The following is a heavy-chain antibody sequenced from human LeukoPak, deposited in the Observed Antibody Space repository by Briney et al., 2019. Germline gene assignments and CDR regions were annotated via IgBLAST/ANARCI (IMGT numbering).Heavy chain of an antibody. CDR3: ARFGSTSDHGGFDY. D-gene: IGHD2-2*01. J-gene: IGHJ4*02. CDR2: IYPGDSDT. V-gene: IGHV5-51*01. CDR1: GYSFTTYW. Sequence: GESLKISCKGSGYSFTTYWIGWVRQMPGKGLEWMGLIYPGDSDTRYSPSFQGQVTISADKSIITAYLQWGSLKASDTAMYYCARFGSTSDHGGFDYWGQGTLVTVSS.